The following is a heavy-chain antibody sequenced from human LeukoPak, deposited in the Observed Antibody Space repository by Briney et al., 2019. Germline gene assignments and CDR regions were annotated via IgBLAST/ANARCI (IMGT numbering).Heavy chain of an antibody. CDR1: GGSISSYY. CDR2: IFYSGST. J-gene: IGHJ4*02. V-gene: IGHV4-59*01. Sequence: SETLSLTCTVSGGSISSYYWSWIRQPPGKGLEWIGYIFYSGSTNYNPSLKSRVTISLDTSKNQFSLNLSSVTAADMAVYYCVRARYIYGYFDYWGQGTLVIVSS. CDR3: VRARYIYGYFDY. D-gene: IGHD5-18*01.